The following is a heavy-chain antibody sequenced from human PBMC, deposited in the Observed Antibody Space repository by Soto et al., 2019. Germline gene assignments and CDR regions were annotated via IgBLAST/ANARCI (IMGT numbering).Heavy chain of an antibody. D-gene: IGHD2-15*01. CDR2: IIPIFGTA. V-gene: IGHV1-69*01. CDR3: ARDRPALLLTYYGMDV. CDR1: GGTFSSYA. Sequence: QVQLVQSGAEVKKPGSSVKVSCKASGGTFSSYAISWVRQAPGQGLEWMGGIIPIFGTANYAQKFQGRVTITADESTSTAYMELSRLRSEDTAVYYCARDRPALLLTYYGMDVWGQGTTVTVSS. J-gene: IGHJ6*02.